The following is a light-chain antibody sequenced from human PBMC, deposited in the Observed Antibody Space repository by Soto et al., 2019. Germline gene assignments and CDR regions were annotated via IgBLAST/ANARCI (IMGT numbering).Light chain of an antibody. CDR3: LVWDIMTDNYD. Sequence: SYELTQPPSVSVAPEKTATITCGGDNIGNKRVHWYRQKPGQAPVLVISYDSDRPSGIPERISVSNSGNTATLTISRVEAGDEAGYYCLVWDIMTDNYDFGTGTKLTVL. J-gene: IGLJ1*01. CDR1: NIGNKR. V-gene: IGLV3-21*04. CDR2: YDS.